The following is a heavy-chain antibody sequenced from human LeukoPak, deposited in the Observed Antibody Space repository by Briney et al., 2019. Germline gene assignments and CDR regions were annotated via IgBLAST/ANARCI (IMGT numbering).Heavy chain of an antibody. CDR1: GFTFSSYA. V-gene: IGHV3-30*04. CDR3: AKDPYDTSGYNYGPTGGVDY. D-gene: IGHD3-22*01. CDR2: ISYDGSNK. Sequence: GGSLRLSCAASGFTFSSYAMHWVRQAPGKGLEWVAVISYDGSNKYYADSVKGRFTISRDNSKNTLYLQMNSLRAEDTAVYYCAKDPYDTSGYNYGPTGGVDYWGQGTLVTVSS. J-gene: IGHJ4*02.